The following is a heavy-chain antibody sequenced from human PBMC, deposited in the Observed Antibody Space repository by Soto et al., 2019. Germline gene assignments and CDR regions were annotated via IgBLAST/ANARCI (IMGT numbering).Heavy chain of an antibody. CDR1: GGSISSSGYN. Sequence: QVQLQESGPGLVKPSQTLSLTCTVSGGSISSSGYNWSWIRQHPGKVLEWIGYIYYSGNTYYTPSRRSRVTRAVDSSQNQLSPMPSSVTAAHTAVSFFAGCGWGSYYPTTFDYWGQGSLVTVSA. CDR2: IYYSGNT. V-gene: IGHV4-31*03. CDR3: AGCGWGSYYPTTFDY. D-gene: IGHD3-10*01. J-gene: IGHJ4*02.